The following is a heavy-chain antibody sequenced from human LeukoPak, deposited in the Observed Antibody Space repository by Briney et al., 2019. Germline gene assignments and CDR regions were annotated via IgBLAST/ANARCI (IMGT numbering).Heavy chain of an antibody. CDR1: GFTFSSYW. V-gene: IGHV3-7*01. CDR2: IKQDGSEK. Sequence: SGGSLRLSCAASGFTFSSYWMSWVRQAPGKGLEWVANIKQDGSEKHYVDSVKGRFTISRDNAKNSLYLQMNSLRAEDTAVYYCARDPGWNDYFQDYWGQGTLVTVSS. CDR3: ARDPGWNDYFQDY. J-gene: IGHJ4*02. D-gene: IGHD1-1*01.